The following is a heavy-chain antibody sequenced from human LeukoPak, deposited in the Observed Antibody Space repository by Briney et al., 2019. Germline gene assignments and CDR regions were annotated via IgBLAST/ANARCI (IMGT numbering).Heavy chain of an antibody. CDR2: ISSSGSTI. Sequence: GGSLRLSCAASGFTFSGYEMNWVRQAPGKGLEWVSYISSSGSTIYYADSVKGRFTISRDNVKKSLYLQMNSLRAEDTAVYYCAREYSSSWYEYAFDMWGQGTMVTVSS. V-gene: IGHV3-48*03. CDR1: GFTFSGYE. CDR3: AREYSSSWYEYAFDM. J-gene: IGHJ3*02. D-gene: IGHD6-13*01.